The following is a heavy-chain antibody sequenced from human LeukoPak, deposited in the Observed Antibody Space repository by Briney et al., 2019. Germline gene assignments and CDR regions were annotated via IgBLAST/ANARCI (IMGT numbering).Heavy chain of an antibody. J-gene: IGHJ6*03. V-gene: IGHV7-4-1*02. Sequence: GASVKVSCKASGYTFTNYTMNWVRQAPGQGLEWMGWINTNTGNPTYAQGFTGRFVFSLDTPVSTAYLQISSLKAEDTAVYYCARPKLRWSAYYYMDVWGKGTTVTVSS. CDR3: ARPKLRWSAYYYMDV. CDR2: INTNTGNP. D-gene: IGHD4-23*01. CDR1: GYTFTNYT.